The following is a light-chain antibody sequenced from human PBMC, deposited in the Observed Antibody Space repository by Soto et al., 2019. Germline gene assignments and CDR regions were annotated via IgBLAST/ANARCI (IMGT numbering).Light chain of an antibody. V-gene: IGKV3-11*01. CDR2: DAS. J-gene: IGKJ1*01. Sequence: EIVMTQSPATLSVSTGESATLXXRASQSVSSNLAWYHQKPGQAPRLXIYDASTRATGIPARFSGSGSGTDFTLTITSLEPEDFAVYYCQQRSNWPPTFGQGTKVDIK. CDR3: QQRSNWPPT. CDR1: QSVSSN.